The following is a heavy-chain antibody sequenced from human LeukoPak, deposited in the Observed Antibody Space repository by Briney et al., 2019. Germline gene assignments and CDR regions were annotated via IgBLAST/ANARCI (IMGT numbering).Heavy chain of an antibody. CDR3: AREDYDILTGGNWFDP. D-gene: IGHD3-9*01. Sequence: SETLSLTCAVYGGSFSGYYWSWIRQPPGKGLEWIGEINHSGSTNYNPSLKSRVTISVDTSKNQFSLKLSSVTAADTAVYYCAREDYDILTGGNWFDPWGQGTLVTVSS. J-gene: IGHJ5*02. V-gene: IGHV4-34*01. CDR2: INHSGST. CDR1: GGSFSGYY.